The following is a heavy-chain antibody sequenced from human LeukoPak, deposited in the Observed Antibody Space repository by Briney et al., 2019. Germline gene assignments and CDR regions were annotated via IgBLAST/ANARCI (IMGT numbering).Heavy chain of an antibody. V-gene: IGHV4-34*01. D-gene: IGHD5-18*01. CDR2: INHSGST. CDR1: GGSFSGYY. Sequence: SETLSLTCAVYGGSFSGYYWSWIRQPPGKGLEWIGEINHSGSTNYNPSLKSRVTVSVDTSKSQLSLKLSSVTAADKAVYYCARGGYSYGYWGPNWFDPWGQGTLVTVSS. J-gene: IGHJ5*02. CDR3: ARGGYSYGYWGPNWFDP.